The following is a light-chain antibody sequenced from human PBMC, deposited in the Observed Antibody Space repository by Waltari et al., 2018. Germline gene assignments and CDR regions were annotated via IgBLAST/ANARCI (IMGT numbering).Light chain of an antibody. J-gene: IGLJ2*01. CDR3: QSFDSSLSASV. CDR2: GTT. Sequence: QSVLTQPPSVSGAPGPKVTIPCTGGSSKFGAGYDVHWYQQFPGTSPKLPIFGTTNRPSGVPGRFSGSRSGTSASLAIAGLQSEDEAVYYCQSFDSSLSASVFGGGTKLTVL. V-gene: IGLV1-40*01. CDR1: SSKFGAGYD.